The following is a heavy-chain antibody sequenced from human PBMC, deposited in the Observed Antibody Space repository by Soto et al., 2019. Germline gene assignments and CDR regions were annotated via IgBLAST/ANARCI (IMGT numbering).Heavy chain of an antibody. J-gene: IGHJ4*02. V-gene: IGHV2-5*02. D-gene: IGHD3-3*01. CDR1: GFSLSTSGVG. Sequence: SGPTLVNPTQPLTLTCTFSGFSLSTSGVGVGWIRQPPGKALEWLALIYWDDDKRYSPSLKSRLTITKDTSKNQVVLTMTNMDPVDTATYYCAHRREFTIFGVVIINDYWGQGTLVTVSS. CDR2: IYWDDDK. CDR3: AHRREFTIFGVVIINDY.